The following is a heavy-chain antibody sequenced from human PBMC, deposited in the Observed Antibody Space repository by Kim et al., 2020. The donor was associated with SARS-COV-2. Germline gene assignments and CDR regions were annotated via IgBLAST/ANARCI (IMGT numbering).Heavy chain of an antibody. CDR2: ISGSGDAA. CDR3: AKDRNRNQLMWMGES. Sequence: GGSLRLSCVASGFTFSSYAMSWVRQAPGKGLEWVGVISGSGDAAYLADSVKGRFTISRDNSKDTLYLETKSLRAEDSATYYCAKDRNRNQLMWMGESWGQGTLVTVSS. J-gene: IGHJ5*02. CDR1: GFTFSSYA. D-gene: IGHD1-26*01. V-gene: IGHV3-23*01.